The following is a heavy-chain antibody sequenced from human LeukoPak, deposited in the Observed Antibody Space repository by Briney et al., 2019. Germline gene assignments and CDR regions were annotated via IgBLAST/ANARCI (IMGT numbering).Heavy chain of an antibody. V-gene: IGHV3-30*04. Sequence: GGSLRLSCAASGFTFSSYAMHWVRQAPGKGLEWVAVISYDGSNKYYADSVKGRFTISRDNSKNTLYLQMNSLRAEDTAVYYCARDEAAAGIPDYWGQGTLVTVSS. CDR1: GFTFSSYA. D-gene: IGHD6-13*01. CDR3: ARDEAAAGIPDY. J-gene: IGHJ4*02. CDR2: ISYDGSNK.